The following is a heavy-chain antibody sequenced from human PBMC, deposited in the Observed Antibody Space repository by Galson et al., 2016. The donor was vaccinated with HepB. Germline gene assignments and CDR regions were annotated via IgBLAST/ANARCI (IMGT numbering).Heavy chain of an antibody. J-gene: IGHJ5*02. D-gene: IGHD2-21*01. V-gene: IGHV3-11*06. CDR3: ARDLKFRNWFDP. CDR1: GFVFSDYY. CDR2: ISTSGTYT. Sequence: SLRLSCAASGFVFSDYYMSWLRQAPGKGLEWISDISTSGTYTDYADSVKGRFTISRDNATNSLFLRMNNLRAEDTAVYFCARDLKFRNWFDPWGQGTLVAVSS.